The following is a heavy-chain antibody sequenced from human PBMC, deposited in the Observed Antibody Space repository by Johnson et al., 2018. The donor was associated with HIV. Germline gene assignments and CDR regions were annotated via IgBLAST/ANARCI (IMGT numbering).Heavy chain of an antibody. J-gene: IGHJ3*02. CDR1: GFTFSSYA. CDR2: ISYDGNNE. CDR3: AKALGWELSI. Sequence: VQLVESGGGVVQPGRSLRLSCAASGFTFSSYAMHWVRQAPGKGLEWVAIISYDGNNEYYADSVKGRFTISRDNSKNTLYLQMNSLRAEDTAVYYCAKALGWELSIWGQGTMVTVSS. D-gene: IGHD1-26*01. V-gene: IGHV3-30-3*01.